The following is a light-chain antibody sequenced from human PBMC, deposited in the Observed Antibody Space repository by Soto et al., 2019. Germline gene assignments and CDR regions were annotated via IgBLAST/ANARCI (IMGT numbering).Light chain of an antibody. V-gene: IGKV3-15*01. CDR3: QQYNKWPLT. CDR2: GAS. CDR1: QSVSSN. J-gene: IGKJ4*01. Sequence: IVMTQSPATLSVSPGERATLSCRASQSVSSNLAWYQQKPGQAPRLLIYGASNRATGIPARFSGSGSGTEFTLTISSLQSEDSAVYHCQQYNKWPLTFGGGSKVDIK.